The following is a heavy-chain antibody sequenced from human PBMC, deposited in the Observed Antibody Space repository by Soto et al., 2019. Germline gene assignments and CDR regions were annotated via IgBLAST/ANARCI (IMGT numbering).Heavy chain of an antibody. V-gene: IGHV1-24*01. J-gene: IGHJ6*02. CDR3: AIGYCSSTSCYNYYYYGMDV. Sequence: ASVKVSCKVSGYTLTELSMHWVRQAPGKGLEWMGGFDPEDGETIYAQKFQGRVTMTEDTSTDTAYMELSSLRSEDTAVYYCAIGYCSSTSCYNYYYYGMDVWGQGTTVTVSS. CDR1: GYTLTELS. D-gene: IGHD2-2*02. CDR2: FDPEDGET.